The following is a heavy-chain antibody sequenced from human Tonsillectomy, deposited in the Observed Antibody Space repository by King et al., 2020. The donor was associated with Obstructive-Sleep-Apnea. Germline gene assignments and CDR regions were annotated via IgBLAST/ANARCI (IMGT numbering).Heavy chain of an antibody. CDR1: GFSLSTSGVG. V-gene: IGHV2-5*02. CDR2: IYLDDDK. D-gene: IGHD6-13*01. J-gene: IGHJ4*02. Sequence: TLKESGPTLVKPTQTLTLTCTFSGFSLSTSGVGVGWIRQPPGKALEWLALIYLDDDKRYSPSLKSRLTITKDTSKNQVVLTMTNMDPLDTATYYCAHRGLSSSWDYFDYWGQGTLVTVSS. CDR3: AHRGLSSSWDYFDY.